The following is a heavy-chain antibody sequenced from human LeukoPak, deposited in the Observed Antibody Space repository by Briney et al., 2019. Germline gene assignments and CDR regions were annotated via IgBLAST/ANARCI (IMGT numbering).Heavy chain of an antibody. V-gene: IGHV1-2*02. Sequence: ASVKVSCKTSGYTFTGYYMHWVRQAPGQGLEWMGWINPNSGATNYAQKFQGRVTMTRDTSISTVYMELSSLRSDDTAVYYCARVVLGGSYRFDYWGQGTPVTVSS. J-gene: IGHJ4*02. D-gene: IGHD1-26*01. CDR1: GYTFTGYY. CDR2: INPNSGAT. CDR3: ARVVLGGSYRFDY.